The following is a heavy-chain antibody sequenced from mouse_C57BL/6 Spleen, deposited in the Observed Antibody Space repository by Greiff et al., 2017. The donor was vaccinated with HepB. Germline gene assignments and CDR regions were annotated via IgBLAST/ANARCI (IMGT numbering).Heavy chain of an antibody. CDR2: IRSKSSNYAT. V-gene: IGHV10-3*01. Sequence: EVMLVESGGGLVQPKGSLKLSCAASGFTFNTYAMHWVRQAPGKGLEWVARIRSKSSNYATYYADSVKDRFTISRDDSQSMLYLQMNNLKTEDTAMYYCVRDLDYYGSSLYAMDYWGQGTSVTVSS. CDR3: VRDLDYYGSSLYAMDY. D-gene: IGHD1-1*01. CDR1: GFTFNTYA. J-gene: IGHJ4*01.